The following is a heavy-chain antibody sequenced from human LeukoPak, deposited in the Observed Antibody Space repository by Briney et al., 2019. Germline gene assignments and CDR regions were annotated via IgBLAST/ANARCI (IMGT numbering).Heavy chain of an antibody. CDR3: ARDKSITGTPNWFDP. CDR2: IKQDGSEK. CDR1: GFTFSSYW. V-gene: IGHV3-7*01. J-gene: IGHJ5*02. Sequence: GGSLRLSCAASGFTFSSYWMSWVRQAPGKGLEWVANIKQDGSEKYYVDSVKGRFTISRDNAKNSLYLQMNSLRAEDTAVYYCARDKSITGTPNWFDPWCQGTLVTVSS. D-gene: IGHD1-7*01.